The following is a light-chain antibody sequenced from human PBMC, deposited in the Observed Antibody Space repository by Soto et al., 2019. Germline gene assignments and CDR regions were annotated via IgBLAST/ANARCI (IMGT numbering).Light chain of an antibody. V-gene: IGKV1-13*02. Sequence: AIQLTQSPSSLSASVGDRVTITCRASQGISSALAWYQQKPGKAPKLLIYDASSLESGVPSRFSGSGSGTDFTPTISSLQPEDFATDYGQQFNSYPRLTFGGGTKVEIK. CDR3: QQFNSYPRLT. CDR2: DAS. CDR1: QGISSA. J-gene: IGKJ4*01.